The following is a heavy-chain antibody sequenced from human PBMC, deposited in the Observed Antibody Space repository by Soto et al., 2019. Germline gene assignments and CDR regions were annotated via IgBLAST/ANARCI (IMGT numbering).Heavy chain of an antibody. J-gene: IGHJ6*02. D-gene: IGHD5-12*01. CDR2: INAGNGNT. Sequence: GSSVKVSCKASGYTFTSYAMPWVRQTPGQRLECMGWINAGNGNTKYSQKFQGRVTITRDTSASTAYMELSRLRSEDTAVYYCAREWLQFYYDYYGMDLWGQGTTVTVSS. V-gene: IGHV1-3*01. CDR1: GYTFTSYA. CDR3: AREWLQFYYDYYGMDL.